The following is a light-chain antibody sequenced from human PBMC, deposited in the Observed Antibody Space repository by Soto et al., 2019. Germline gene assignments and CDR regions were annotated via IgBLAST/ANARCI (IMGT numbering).Light chain of an antibody. V-gene: IGKV3-20*01. Sequence: EIVLTQSPGTLSLSPGERATLSCRASQSVSSSYLAWYQQKSGQAPRLLIYGASSRATGIPDRFSGSGSGTDFTLTISRLETEDFAVYYCQQYGSSSYTFGQGTKLEIK. CDR2: GAS. J-gene: IGKJ2*01. CDR3: QQYGSSSYT. CDR1: QSVSSSY.